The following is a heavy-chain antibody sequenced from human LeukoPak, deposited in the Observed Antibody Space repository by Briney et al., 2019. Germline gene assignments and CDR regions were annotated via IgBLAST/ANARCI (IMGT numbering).Heavy chain of an antibody. CDR1: GFTFSTHW. D-gene: IGHD5-24*01. J-gene: IGHJ2*01. CDR3: ARGGDGSNIYWYFDL. V-gene: IGHV3-74*01. CDR2: MNSDGSSS. Sequence: PGGSLRLSCAASGFTFSTHWMHCARQAPGKGLEWVSRMNSDGSSSSYADSVKGRFTISRDNAKNTLYLQMNSLRAEDTAVYYCARGGDGSNIYWYFDLWGRGTLVTVSS.